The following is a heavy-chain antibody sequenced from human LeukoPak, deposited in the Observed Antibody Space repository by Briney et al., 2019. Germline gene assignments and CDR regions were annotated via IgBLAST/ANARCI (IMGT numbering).Heavy chain of an antibody. CDR1: GYTFTDFY. CDR3: ARVKYSAASDKQH. CDR2: VSPDSGGT. J-gene: IGHJ1*01. V-gene: IGHV1-2*02. D-gene: IGHD5-12*01. Sequence: ASVNVSYKASGYTFTDFYIHWVRQAPGHGLEWRGWVSPDSGGTSYAQKFQGRVTMTRDMSITKVYMELNSLRADDADVYDCARVKYSAASDKQHWGRGTVVLVS.